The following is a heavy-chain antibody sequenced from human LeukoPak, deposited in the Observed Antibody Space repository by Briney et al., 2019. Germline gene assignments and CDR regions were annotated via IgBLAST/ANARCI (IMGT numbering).Heavy chain of an antibody. CDR3: ARINYYDSSGYYYEAAFDI. CDR1: GYTFTSYY. V-gene: IGHV1-46*01. J-gene: IGHJ3*02. Sequence: ASVKVSCKASGYTFTSYYMHWVRQAPGQGLEWMGIINPSGGSTSYAQKFQGRVTMTRDMSTSTVYMELSSLRSEDTAVYYCARINYYDSSGYYYEAAFDIWGQRTMVTVSS. D-gene: IGHD3-22*01. CDR2: INPSGGST.